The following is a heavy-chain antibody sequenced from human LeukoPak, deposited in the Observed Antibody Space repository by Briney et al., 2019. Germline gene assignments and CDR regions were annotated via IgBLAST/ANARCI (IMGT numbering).Heavy chain of an antibody. CDR3: ARDARITMIVVLRGDWFDP. Sequence: GASVKVSCKASGYTFTSYGISWVRQAPGQGLEWMGWISAYNGNTNYAQKLQGRVTMTTDTSTSTAYMELRSLRSDDTAVYYCARDARITMIVVLRGDWFDPWGQGTLVTVSS. V-gene: IGHV1-18*01. CDR2: ISAYNGNT. J-gene: IGHJ5*02. CDR1: GYTFTSYG. D-gene: IGHD3-22*01.